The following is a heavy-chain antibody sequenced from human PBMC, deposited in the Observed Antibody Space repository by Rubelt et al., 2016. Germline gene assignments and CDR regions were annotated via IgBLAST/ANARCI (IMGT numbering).Heavy chain of an antibody. J-gene: IGHJ4*02. CDR1: GSSISTYY. Sequence: QVQLQESGPGLVKPSETLSLTCTVSGSSISTYYWRWIRQPPGKGLEWIGYIYYSGCTNYHPSLKHRVTLSVDTSKNQISLKLTSVTAAETAVGYCARVSSLIAVGIDYWGQGTQVTVSS. D-gene: IGHD3-16*01. CDR3: ARVSSLIAVGIDY. CDR2: IYYSGCT. V-gene: IGHV4-59*01.